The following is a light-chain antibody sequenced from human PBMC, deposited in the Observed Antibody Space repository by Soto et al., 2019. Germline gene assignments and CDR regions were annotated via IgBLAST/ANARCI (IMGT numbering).Light chain of an antibody. CDR1: QDIRKY. J-gene: IGKJ1*01. Sequence: IQMTQSPSSLSASVVYRVTITCKATQDIRKYLNWYQQKPGKAPKLLIYDASSLETGVPSRFSGSGSGTDFTFTISSLQPEDFATYYCQQYDNLPLIFGQGTKVDIK. CDR2: DAS. CDR3: QQYDNLPLI. V-gene: IGKV1-33*01.